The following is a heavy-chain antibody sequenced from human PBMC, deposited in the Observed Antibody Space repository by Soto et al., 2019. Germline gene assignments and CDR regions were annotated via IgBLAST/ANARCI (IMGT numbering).Heavy chain of an antibody. Sequence: EVQLVESGGGLVKPGGSLRLSCAASGFTFSSYSMNWVRQAPGKGLEWVSSISSSSSYIYYADSVKGRFTISRDNAKNSLYLQMNSLRAEDTAVYYCARDTRMVATGPLDYWGQGTLVTVSS. CDR3: ARDTRMVATGPLDY. V-gene: IGHV3-21*01. J-gene: IGHJ4*02. CDR2: ISSSSSYI. CDR1: GFTFSSYS. D-gene: IGHD5-12*01.